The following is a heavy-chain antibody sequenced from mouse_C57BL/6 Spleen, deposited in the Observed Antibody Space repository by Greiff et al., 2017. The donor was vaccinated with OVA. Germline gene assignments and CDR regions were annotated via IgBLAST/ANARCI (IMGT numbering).Heavy chain of an antibody. CDR3: ARDYGNYGFAY. CDR1: GYAFTNYL. D-gene: IGHD2-1*01. J-gene: IGHJ3*01. Sequence: VKLMESGAELVRPGTSVKVSCKASGYAFTNYLIEWVKQRPGQGLEWIGVINPGSGGTNYNEKFKGKATLTADKSSSTAYMQLSSLTSEDSAVYFCARDYGNYGFAYWGQGTLVTVSA. CDR2: INPGSGGT. V-gene: IGHV1-54*01.